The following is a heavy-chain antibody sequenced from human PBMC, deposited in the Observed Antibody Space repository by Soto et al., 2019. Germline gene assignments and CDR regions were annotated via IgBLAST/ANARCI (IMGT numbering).Heavy chain of an antibody. CDR2: INGRSNHK. D-gene: IGHD6-25*01. CDR3: AREAGRAGQIAALQY. Sequence: GWSLRHSCATSGFMFSTYVMNLVRQAPGKGLEWVSSINGRSNHKYYANSVRGRFTLSRDNAKNSLFLQMSSLTTEDTADYYCAREAGRAGQIAALQYWGHETLVDVSS. V-gene: IGHV3-21*01. CDR1: GFMFSTYV. J-gene: IGHJ4*01.